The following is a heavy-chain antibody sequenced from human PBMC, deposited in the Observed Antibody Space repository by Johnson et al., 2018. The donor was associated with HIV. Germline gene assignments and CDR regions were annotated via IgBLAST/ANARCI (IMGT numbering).Heavy chain of an antibody. V-gene: IGHV3-30*18. J-gene: IGHJ3*02. CDR2: ISFDGGNK. CDR3: AKGGVEYSSTWFDAFDI. D-gene: IGHD6-13*01. Sequence: QEQLVESGGGVVQPGRSLRLSCTASGFTFSTYGIHWVRQAPGKGLEWVAVISFDGGNKYYSDSVKGRFTISRDNSKNDLYLQMNRLRVEDTAVYYCAKGGVEYSSTWFDAFDIWGPGTMVTVSS. CDR1: GFTFSTYG.